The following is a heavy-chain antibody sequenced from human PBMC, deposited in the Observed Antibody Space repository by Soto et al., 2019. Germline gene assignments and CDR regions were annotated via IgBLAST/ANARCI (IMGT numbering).Heavy chain of an antibody. J-gene: IGHJ6*02. V-gene: IGHV1-3*01. Sequence: ASVKVSCKASGYTFTNYAIHWVRQAPGQRLEWMGWIHAGNGNTKYSQKFQGRVTIIRDTSASIAYMELSSLRSEDAAVYYCARGGMTIYYCYDMDVWGQGTTVTVS. CDR1: GYTFTNYA. CDR3: ARGGMTIYYCYDMDV. D-gene: IGHD3-3*01. CDR2: IHAGNGNT.